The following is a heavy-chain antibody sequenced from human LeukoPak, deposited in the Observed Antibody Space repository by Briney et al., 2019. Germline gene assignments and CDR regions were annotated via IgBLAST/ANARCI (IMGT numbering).Heavy chain of an antibody. J-gene: IGHJ3*02. Sequence: GGSLRLSCAASGFTFSTYWMHWVRQAPGKGLVWVSRINSDGSRTTYADSVKGRFSISRDNAKNTLYLQMNSLRTEDTAVYYCARPETQYSSGLDGFDIWGQGTMVTVSS. CDR3: ARPETQYSSGLDGFDI. CDR2: INSDGSRT. V-gene: IGHV3-74*01. D-gene: IGHD6-19*01. CDR1: GFTFSTYW.